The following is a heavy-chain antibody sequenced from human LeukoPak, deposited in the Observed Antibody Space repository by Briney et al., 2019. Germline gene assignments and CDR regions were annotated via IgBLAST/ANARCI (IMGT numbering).Heavy chain of an antibody. J-gene: IGHJ4*02. D-gene: IGHD3-3*01. CDR1: GYTLTELS. CDR2: FDPEDGET. CDR3: ATYLPAPSIFGVVISS. V-gene: IGHV1-24*01. Sequence: ASVKVSCKVSGYTLTELSMHWVRQAPGKGLECMGGFDPEDGETIYAQKFQGRVTMTEDTSTDTAYMELSSLKSEDTAVYYCATYLPAPSIFGVVISSWGQGTLVTVSS.